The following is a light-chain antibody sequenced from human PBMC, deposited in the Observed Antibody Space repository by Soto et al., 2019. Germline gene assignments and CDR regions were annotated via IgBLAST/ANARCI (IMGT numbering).Light chain of an antibody. J-gene: IGKJ3*01. CDR2: GAS. Sequence: DIQLTQSPSFLSASEGYSVTITCRASQGIRSYLAWYQQRPGKAPELLIYGASTLRPGGASRFSGSGSGTEFTLTISSLQPEDFATYFCQQLNTFPPFFTFGPGTKVDIK. CDR1: QGIRSY. CDR3: QQLNTFPPFFT. V-gene: IGKV1-9*01.